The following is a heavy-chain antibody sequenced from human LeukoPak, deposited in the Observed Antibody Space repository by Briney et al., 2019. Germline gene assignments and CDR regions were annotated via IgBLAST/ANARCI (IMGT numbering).Heavy chain of an antibody. V-gene: IGHV4-59*01. CDR2: IYYSGST. J-gene: IGHJ6*03. CDR1: GGSISSYY. Sequence: SGTLSLTCTVSGGSISSYYWSWIRQPPGKGLEWIGYIYYSGSTNYNPSLKSRVTISVDTSKNQFSLKLSSVTAADTAVYYCARGRGGSYYYYYYMDVWGKGTTVTISS. CDR3: ARGRGGSYYYYYYMDV. D-gene: IGHD2-15*01.